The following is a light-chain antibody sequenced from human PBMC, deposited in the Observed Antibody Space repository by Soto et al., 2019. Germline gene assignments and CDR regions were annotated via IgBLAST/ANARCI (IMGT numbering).Light chain of an antibody. CDR1: QSVTTR. Sequence: EIVMTQSPATLSVSPGERATLSCRASQSVTTRLAWYQHKPGQAPRLLIYGASTRATGIPARFSGSGSGTEFTLTISSLQPEDFATYYCLQHHNFPLTFGQGTKVDIK. CDR3: LQHHNFPLT. J-gene: IGKJ1*01. CDR2: GAS. V-gene: IGKV3-15*01.